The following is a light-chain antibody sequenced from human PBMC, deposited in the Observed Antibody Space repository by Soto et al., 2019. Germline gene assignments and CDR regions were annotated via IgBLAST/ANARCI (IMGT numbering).Light chain of an antibody. V-gene: IGKV1-39*01. Sequence: DVQMTQSPPSLSASVGDRVTITCRASQTIGTYLNWYQKKPGTPPKLLIYDASNLQTGVSSRFSGSGSAAEFALTISSLQPEDFATYYCQQSYTSPRTFGQGTKLDIK. CDR2: DAS. J-gene: IGKJ2*01. CDR3: QQSYTSPRT. CDR1: QTIGTY.